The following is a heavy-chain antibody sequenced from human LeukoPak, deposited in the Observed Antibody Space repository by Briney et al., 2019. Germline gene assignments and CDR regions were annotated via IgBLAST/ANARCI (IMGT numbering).Heavy chain of an antibody. V-gene: IGHV4-61*02. D-gene: IGHD3-22*01. Sequence: PSETLSLTCTVSGGSISSGSYYWNWIRQPAGRGLEWIGRIYTSGSTYYNPSLKSRVTISVDTSKNQFSLKLSSVTAADTAVYYCARQRHDYSGNSKRVVVVIQSIDYWGQGTLVTVSS. CDR3: ARQRHDYSGNSKRVVVVIQSIDY. J-gene: IGHJ4*02. CDR2: IYTSGST. CDR1: GGSISSGSYY.